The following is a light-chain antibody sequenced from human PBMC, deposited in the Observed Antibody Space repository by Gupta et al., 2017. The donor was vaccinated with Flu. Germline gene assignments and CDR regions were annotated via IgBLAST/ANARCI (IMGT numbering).Light chain of an antibody. Sequence: QLVLTQSPSASASLGASVKLTCTLSSGHSNYAIAWHQQQPEKGPRYLMKVKSDGSHIKGDGIPDRFSGSSSGAERYLTISSLQSEDEADYYCQTWGTGIQVFGGGTKLTVL. CDR2: VKSDGSH. J-gene: IGLJ3*02. CDR1: SGHSNYA. CDR3: QTWGTGIQV. V-gene: IGLV4-69*01.